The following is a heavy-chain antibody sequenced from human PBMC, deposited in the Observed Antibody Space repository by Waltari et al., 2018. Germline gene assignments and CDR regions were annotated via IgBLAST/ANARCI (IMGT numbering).Heavy chain of an antibody. CDR2: IYYRGST. V-gene: IGHV4-39*01. CDR3: ARLSLRDSHYYFDY. D-gene: IGHD2-15*01. CDR1: GGSISSNNYY. J-gene: IGHJ4*02. Sequence: VSGGSISSNNYYWGWIRQPPGKGLEWIGSIYYRGSTYYNPSLKSRVTISVDTSKNQFSLKLSSVTAADTTVYYCARLSLRDSHYYFDYWGQGTLVTVSS.